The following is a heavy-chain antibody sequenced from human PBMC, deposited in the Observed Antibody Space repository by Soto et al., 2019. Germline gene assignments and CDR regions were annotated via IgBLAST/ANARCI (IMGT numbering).Heavy chain of an antibody. CDR1: GFTFSSYG. Sequence: PGGSLRLSCAASGFTFSSYGMHWVRQAPGKGLEWVAVIWYDGSNKYYADSVKGRFTISRDNSKNTLYLQMNSLRAEDTAVYYCAENLGPLWFGELPKDWGQGTLVTVSS. J-gene: IGHJ4*02. CDR3: AENLGPLWFGELPKD. V-gene: IGHV3-30*02. D-gene: IGHD3-10*01. CDR2: IWYDGSNK.